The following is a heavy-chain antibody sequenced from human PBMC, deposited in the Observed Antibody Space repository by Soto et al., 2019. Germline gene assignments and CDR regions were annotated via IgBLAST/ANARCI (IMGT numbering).Heavy chain of an antibody. Sequence: SLALMGQPPGTGLEGSGSMFYSGSTYYNPSLKSRVTISVDTSKNQFSLKLSSVPAADTAVYYCARRGAGWSLAVCDYCCHGTLVTVS. CDR2: MFYSGST. CDR3: ARRGAGWSLAVCDY. D-gene: IGHD2-21*02. CDR1: S. V-gene: IGHV4-39*01. J-gene: IGHJ4*01.